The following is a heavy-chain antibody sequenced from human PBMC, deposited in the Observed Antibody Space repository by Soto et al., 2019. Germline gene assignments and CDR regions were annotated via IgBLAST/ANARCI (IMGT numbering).Heavy chain of an antibody. Sequence: SETLSLTCAVSGDAISSNVWWSWVRQPPGKGLEWIGEAYHNGLTDYNPSLKSRVTMSVDTSKNEFSLKLTSVTAADTAIYYCARDAAVPGESDRFDYWGQGTLVTVSS. J-gene: IGHJ4*02. CDR3: ARDAAVPGESDRFDY. CDR2: AYHNGLT. D-gene: IGHD6-19*01. V-gene: IGHV4-4*02. CDR1: GDAISSNVW.